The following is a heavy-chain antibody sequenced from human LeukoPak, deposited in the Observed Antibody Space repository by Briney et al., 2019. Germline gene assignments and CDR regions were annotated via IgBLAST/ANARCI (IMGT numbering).Heavy chain of an antibody. CDR3: AKDPRRAVAGPTRFDY. Sequence: GRSLRLSCAASGFTFDDYAMHWVRQAPGKGLEWVSGISWNSGSIGYADSVKGRFTISRDNAKNSLYLQMNSLRAEDMALYYCAKDPRRAVAGPTRFDYWCQGTLVTVSS. V-gene: IGHV3-9*03. J-gene: IGHJ4*02. CDR1: GFTFDDYA. CDR2: ISWNSGSI. D-gene: IGHD6-19*01.